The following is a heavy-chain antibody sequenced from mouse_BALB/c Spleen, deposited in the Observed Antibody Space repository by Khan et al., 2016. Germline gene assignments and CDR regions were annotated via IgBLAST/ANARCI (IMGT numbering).Heavy chain of an antibody. CDR3: ARDYYGYDFDY. J-gene: IGHJ2*01. CDR1: GYTFTNYV. D-gene: IGHD2-2*01. Sequence: VQLQQPGPELVKPGASVKMSCKASGYTFTNYVMHWVKQKPGQGLEWIGYINPYNAGTKYNEKFKGKATLTSDRSSSTAYMELSRLTSKDSAVHYCARDYYGYDFDYWGQGTTLTVSA. CDR2: INPYNAGT. V-gene: IGHV1S136*01.